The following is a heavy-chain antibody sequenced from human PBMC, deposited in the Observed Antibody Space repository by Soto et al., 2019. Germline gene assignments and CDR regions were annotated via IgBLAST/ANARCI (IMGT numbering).Heavy chain of an antibody. V-gene: IGHV3-33*01. Sequence: PGGSLRLSCAASGFTFSSYGMHWVRQAPGKGLEWVAVIWYDGSNKYYADSVKGRFTISRDNSKNTLYLQMNSLRAEDTALYYFARDIPAYDSSVFGDAFDIWGQGTMVTVSS. CDR3: ARDIPAYDSSVFGDAFDI. J-gene: IGHJ3*02. CDR2: IWYDGSNK. CDR1: GFTFSSYG. D-gene: IGHD3-22*01.